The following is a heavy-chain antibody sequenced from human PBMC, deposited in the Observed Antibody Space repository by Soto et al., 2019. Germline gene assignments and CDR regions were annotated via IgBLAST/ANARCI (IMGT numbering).Heavy chain of an antibody. V-gene: IGHV4-28*01. Sequence: QVQLQESGPGLVKPSDTLSLTCAVSGYSISISNWWGWIRQPPGKGLEWIGYIYYSGTTYYNPSLKSRVTMSVDTSKNQFSLKLTSVTAVDTAVYYCARSEIQGPIDYWGQGTLVTVSS. CDR3: ARSEIQGPIDY. CDR2: IYYSGTT. J-gene: IGHJ4*02. CDR1: GYSISISNW.